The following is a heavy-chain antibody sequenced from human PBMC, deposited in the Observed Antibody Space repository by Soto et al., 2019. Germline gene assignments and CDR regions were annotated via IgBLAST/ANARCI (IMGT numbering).Heavy chain of an antibody. CDR3: ARKGRITMVRGDSTIPNWFDP. CDR2: INHSGST. CDR1: GGSFSAYY. V-gene: IGHV4-34*01. J-gene: IGHJ5*02. Sequence: SETLSLTCAVYGGSFSAYYWSWIRQPPGKGLEWIGEINHSGSTNYNPSLKSRVTISVDTSKNQFSLKLSSVTAADTAVYYCARKGRITMVRGDSTIPNWFDPWGQGTLVTVSS. D-gene: IGHD3-10*01.